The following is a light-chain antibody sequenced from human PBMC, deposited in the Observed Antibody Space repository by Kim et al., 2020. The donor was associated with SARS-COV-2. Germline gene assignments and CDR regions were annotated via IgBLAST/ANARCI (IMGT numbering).Light chain of an antibody. CDR1: QSVSSSH. CDR3: QQYDSSSYT. Sequence: IVLTQSPGTLSLSPGERATLSCRASQSVSSSHLAWYQQKPGQAPRLLIYTASIRAAGVADRFTGSGSGTDFTLTISRLEPEEFAVYYCQQYDSSSYTFGQGTKLEI. CDR2: TAS. J-gene: IGKJ2*01. V-gene: IGKV3-20*01.